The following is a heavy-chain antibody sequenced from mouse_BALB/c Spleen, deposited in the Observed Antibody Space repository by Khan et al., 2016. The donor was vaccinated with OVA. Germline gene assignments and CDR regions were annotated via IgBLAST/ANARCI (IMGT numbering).Heavy chain of an antibody. CDR2: INPGSGGT. Sequence: QVQLQQSGAELVRPGTSVKVSCKASGYAFTNYLIEWVKQRPGQGLEWIGVINPGSGGTNYNEKFKGKATLTADKSSSTAYRQLSSLTSDDSAVYFCARRDYAMDYWGQGTSVTVSS. CDR1: GYAFTNYL. V-gene: IGHV1-54*01. CDR3: ARRDYAMDY. J-gene: IGHJ4*01.